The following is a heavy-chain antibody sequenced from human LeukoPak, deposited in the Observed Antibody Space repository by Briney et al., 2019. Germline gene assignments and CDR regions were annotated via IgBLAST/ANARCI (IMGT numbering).Heavy chain of an antibody. CDR3: ARTLFNQNVFDV. CDR2: ISYSGE. V-gene: IGHV3-30*01. Sequence: GRSLRLSCAASGFTFTDYAFHWVRQAPGKGLEWVTIISYSGESYADSVRGRFAISRDNSKNTVYLQMDSLRADDTAMYYCARTLFNQNVFDVWGQGSMVTVSS. J-gene: IGHJ3*01. CDR1: GFTFTDYA.